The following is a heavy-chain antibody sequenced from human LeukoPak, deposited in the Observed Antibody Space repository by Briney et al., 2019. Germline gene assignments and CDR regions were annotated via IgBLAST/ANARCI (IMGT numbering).Heavy chain of an antibody. D-gene: IGHD3-22*01. J-gene: IGHJ4*02. CDR2: IYSGGST. Sequence: GGSLRLSCAASGFTVSSNYMSWVRQAPGKGLEWVSVIYSGGSTYYADSVKGRFTISRDNSKNTLYLQMNSLRAEDTAVYYCARGGAYYYDSSGYQPFDYWGQGTLVTVSS. CDR3: ARGGAYYYDSSGYQPFDY. V-gene: IGHV3-53*01. CDR1: GFTVSSNY.